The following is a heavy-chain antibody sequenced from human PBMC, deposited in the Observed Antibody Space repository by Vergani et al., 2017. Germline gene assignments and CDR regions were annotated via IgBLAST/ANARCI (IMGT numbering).Heavy chain of an antibody. CDR2: ISYDGTQK. Sequence: QVHLVESGGGVVQPGRSLRLSCVVSGFTSSYYGMHWVRQAPGQGLEWVAVISYDGTQKYYAHSVKGRFTISRDNSKSTLYLQMNSLRTEDTAVYYCATKSWGTPGCQIGYFREWGQGTLVTVSS. CDR3: ATKSWGTPGCQIGYFRE. CDR1: GFTSSYYG. V-gene: IGHV3-30*03. J-gene: IGHJ1*01. D-gene: IGHD1-1*01.